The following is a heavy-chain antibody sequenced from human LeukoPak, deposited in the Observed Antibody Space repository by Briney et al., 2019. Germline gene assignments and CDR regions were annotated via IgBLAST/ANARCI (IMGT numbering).Heavy chain of an antibody. CDR3: ARAALNGGLDY. CDR1: GGSISSYY. Sequence: SETLSLTCTVSGGSISSYYWSWIRQPPGKGLEWIGYIYYSGSTNYNPSLKSRVTISVDTSKNQSSLKLSSVTAADTAVYYCARAALNGGLDYWGQGTLVTVSS. D-gene: IGHD4-23*01. V-gene: IGHV4-59*01. CDR2: IYYSGST. J-gene: IGHJ4*02.